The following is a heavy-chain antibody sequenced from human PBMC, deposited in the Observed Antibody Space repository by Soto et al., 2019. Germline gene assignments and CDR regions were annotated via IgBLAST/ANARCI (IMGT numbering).Heavy chain of an antibody. CDR2: ISPNNGNT. CDR1: GYTFTSYY. J-gene: IGHJ4*02. V-gene: IGHV1-18*04. Sequence: ASVKVSCKASGYTFTSYYMHWVRQAPGQGLEWMGRISPNNGNTNYAQKFQGRVTMTTDTSTSTAYMELRSLRSDDTAVYYCARDSYCSGGSCYSGYFDYWGQGTLVTVSS. D-gene: IGHD2-15*01. CDR3: ARDSYCSGGSCYSGYFDY.